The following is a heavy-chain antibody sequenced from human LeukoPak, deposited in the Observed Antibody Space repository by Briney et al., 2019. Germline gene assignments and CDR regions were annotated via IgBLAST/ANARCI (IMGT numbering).Heavy chain of an antibody. V-gene: IGHV3-30*18. Sequence: PGGSLRLSCEASGFTFSNYGMHWVRQAPGKGLEWVAVISYGGSNKYYADSVKGRFTISRDNSKNTLYLQMNSLRAEDTAVFYCAKDLVGEFSYSRAFDIWGQGTMVTVSS. CDR3: AKDLVGEFSYSRAFDI. D-gene: IGHD3-16*01. J-gene: IGHJ3*02. CDR2: ISYGGSNK. CDR1: GFTFSNYG.